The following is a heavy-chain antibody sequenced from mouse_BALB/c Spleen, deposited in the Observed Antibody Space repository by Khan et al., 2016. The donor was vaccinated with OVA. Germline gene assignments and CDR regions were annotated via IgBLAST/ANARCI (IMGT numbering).Heavy chain of an antibody. Sequence: QVQLKESRPELQKPGETVKISCKASGYTFRSFGMNWVKQAPGKGLKWMGWINTYTGEPTYADDFKGRYVFSLETSASTAYLQINNLKIEDTATYCCARPPYFAYVMVYWGQGTSVTVSS. CDR1: GYTFRSFG. CDR2: INTYTGEP. CDR3: ARPPYFAYVMVY. J-gene: IGHJ4*01. V-gene: IGHV9-3-1*01. D-gene: IGHD2-10*01.